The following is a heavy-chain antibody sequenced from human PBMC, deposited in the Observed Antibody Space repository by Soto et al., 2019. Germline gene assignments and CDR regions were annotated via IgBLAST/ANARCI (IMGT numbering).Heavy chain of an antibody. V-gene: IGHV1-46*01. Sequence: EASVKVSCKASGYTFTSYYMHWVRQAPGQGLEWMGIINPSGGSTSYAQKFQGRVTMTRDTSTSTVYMELSSLRSEDTAVYYCARDPHSFGFLGWYFDYWGQGTLVTVSS. CDR1: GYTFTSYY. J-gene: IGHJ4*02. D-gene: IGHD3-16*01. CDR3: ARDPHSFGFLGWYFDY. CDR2: INPSGGST.